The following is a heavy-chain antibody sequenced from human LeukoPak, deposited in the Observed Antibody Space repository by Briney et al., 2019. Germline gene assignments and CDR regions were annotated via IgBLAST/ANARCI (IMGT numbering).Heavy chain of an antibody. V-gene: IGHV3-30*04. CDR3: ARASAAGRVYAFDI. CDR2: ISYDGSNK. J-gene: IGHJ3*02. Sequence: PGRSLRLSCAASGFTFSSYAMHWVRQAPGKGLEWVAVISYDGSNKYYADSVKGRFTISRDNSKNTLYLQMNSLRAEDTAVYYCARASAAGRVYAFDIWGQGTMATVSS. CDR1: GFTFSSYA. D-gene: IGHD6-13*01.